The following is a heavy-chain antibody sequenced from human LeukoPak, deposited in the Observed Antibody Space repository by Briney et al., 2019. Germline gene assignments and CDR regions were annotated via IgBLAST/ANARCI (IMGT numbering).Heavy chain of an antibody. CDR2: INPNSGGT. V-gene: IGHV1-2*02. CDR3: VRVSVLEWLPKDY. D-gene: IGHD3-3*01. Sequence: ASVKVSCKASGYTFTGYYMHWVRQAPGQGLEWMGWINPNSGGTNYAQKFQGRVTMTRDTSISTAYMELSRLRSDDTAVYYCVRVSVLEWLPKDYWGQGTLVTVSS. CDR1: GYTFTGYY. J-gene: IGHJ4*02.